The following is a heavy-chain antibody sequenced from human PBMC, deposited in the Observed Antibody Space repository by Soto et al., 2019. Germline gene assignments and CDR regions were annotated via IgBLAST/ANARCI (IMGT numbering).Heavy chain of an antibody. CDR1: GGSISSSSYY. Sequence: QLQLQESGPGLVKPSETLSLTCTVSGGSISSSSYYWGWIRQPPGTGLGWIGSIYYSGNTYYNPSLKSRVTISVDTSKNQFSLRLSSVTAADTAVYYCATSAYAFHFDYWGQGTLVTVSS. V-gene: IGHV4-39*01. CDR3: ATSAYAFHFDY. D-gene: IGHD5-12*01. CDR2: IYYSGNT. J-gene: IGHJ4*02.